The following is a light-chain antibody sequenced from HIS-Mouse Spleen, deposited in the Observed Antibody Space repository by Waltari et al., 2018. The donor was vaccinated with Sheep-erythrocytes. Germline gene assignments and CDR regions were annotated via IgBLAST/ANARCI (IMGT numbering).Light chain of an antibody. CDR2: DVS. J-gene: IGLJ3*02. V-gene: IGLV2-14*03. CDR1: SSDVGAYNY. CDR3: SSYTSSSTWV. Sequence: QSALTQPASVSGSPGPSITIPCTGTSSDVGAYNYVSWYQQHPGKAPKLMIYDVSNRPSGVSNRFSGSKSGNTASLTISGLQAEDEADYYCSSYTSSSTWVFGGGTKLTVL.